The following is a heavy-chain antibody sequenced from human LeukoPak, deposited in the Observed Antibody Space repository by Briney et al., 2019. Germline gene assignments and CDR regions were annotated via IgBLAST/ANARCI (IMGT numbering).Heavy chain of an antibody. CDR1: GFTFSSYS. D-gene: IGHD2-21*02. V-gene: IGHV3-21*01. CDR2: ISSCSSYI. Sequence: GGSLRLSCTASGFTFSSYSMNWVRQAPGKGLEWVSSISSCSSYIYYADSVKGRFTISRDNAKNSLYLQMNSLRAEDTAVYYCARASEYCGGDCHTDSPDYWGQGTLVTVSS. CDR3: ARASEYCGGDCHTDSPDY. J-gene: IGHJ4*02.